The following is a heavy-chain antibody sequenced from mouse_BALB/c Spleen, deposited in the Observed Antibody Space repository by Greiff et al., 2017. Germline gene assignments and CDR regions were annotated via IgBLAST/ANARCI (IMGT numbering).Heavy chain of an antibody. Sequence: EVQLQQSGAELVKPGASVKLSCTASGFNIKDTYMHWVKQRPEQGLEWIGRIDPANGNTKYDPKFQGKATITADTSSNTAYLQLSSLTSEDTAVYYCARGGLYYDYDEAWFAYWGQGTLVTVSA. CDR2: IDPANGNT. J-gene: IGHJ3*01. CDR3: ARGGLYYDYDEAWFAY. V-gene: IGHV14-3*02. D-gene: IGHD2-4*01. CDR1: GFNIKDTY.